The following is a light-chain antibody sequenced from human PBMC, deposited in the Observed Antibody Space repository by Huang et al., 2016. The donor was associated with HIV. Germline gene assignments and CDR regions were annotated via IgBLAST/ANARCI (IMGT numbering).Light chain of an antibody. CDR3: QQYGSSPYT. CDR2: REA. Sequence: EIVLTQSPGTLSLSPGQRATLSCRARQIVNRHSLPWYPQKRGQAPRLLIQREATRATGRPDRFSGRESETDFTLTISRLEPEDFAVYYCQQYGSSPYTFGQGTKLEIK. V-gene: IGKV3-20*01. CDR1: QIVNRHS. J-gene: IGKJ2*01.